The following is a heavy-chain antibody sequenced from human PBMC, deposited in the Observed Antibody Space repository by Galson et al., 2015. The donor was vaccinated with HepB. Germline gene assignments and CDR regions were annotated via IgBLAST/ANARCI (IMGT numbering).Heavy chain of an antibody. V-gene: IGHV3-49*03. CDR2: IRSKAYGGTT. D-gene: IGHD6-13*01. CDR1: GFTFGDYA. Sequence: SLRLSCAASGFTFGDYAMSWFRQAPGKGLEWVGFIRSKAYGGTTEYAASVKGRFTISRDDSKSIAYLQMNSLKTEDTAVYYCTRWSSSWDGGYYYYGMDVWGQGTTVTVSS. J-gene: IGHJ6*02. CDR3: TRWSSSWDGGYYYYGMDV.